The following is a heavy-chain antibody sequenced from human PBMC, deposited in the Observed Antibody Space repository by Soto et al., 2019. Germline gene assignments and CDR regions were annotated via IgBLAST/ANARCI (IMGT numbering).Heavy chain of an antibody. CDR1: GYTFTSYA. CDR2: INAGNGNT. CDR3: ARGSGVVVITNFDY. D-gene: IGHD3-22*01. J-gene: IGHJ4*02. Sequence: AASVKVSCKASGYTFTSYAMHWVRQAPGQRLEWMGWINAGNGNTKYSQKFQGRVTITRDTSASTAYMELSSLRSEDTAVYYCARGSGVVVITNFDYWGQGTLVTVSS. V-gene: IGHV1-3*01.